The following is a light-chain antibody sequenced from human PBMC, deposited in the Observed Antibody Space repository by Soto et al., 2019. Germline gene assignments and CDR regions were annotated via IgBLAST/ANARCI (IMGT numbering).Light chain of an antibody. V-gene: IGLV2-14*01. CDR2: EVS. Sequence: QSALTQPASVSGSPGQSITISCAGTSRDVGAYNYFSWYQQYPGKAPRLMIYEVSSRPSGTSDRFSGSKSGNTASLTISGLQAEYEADYCGSSFTAGSTAGLGSGTRVTVL. J-gene: IGLJ1*01. CDR3: SSFTAGSTAG. CDR1: SRDVGAYNY.